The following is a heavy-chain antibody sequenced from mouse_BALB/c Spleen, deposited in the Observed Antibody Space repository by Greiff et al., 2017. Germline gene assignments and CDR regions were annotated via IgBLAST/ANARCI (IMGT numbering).Heavy chain of an antibody. V-gene: IGHV5-6-5*01. CDR3: ARGDGTTDAMDY. J-gene: IGHJ4*01. CDR1: GFTFSSYA. CDR2: ISSGGST. Sequence: EVKLVESGGGLVKPGGSLKLSCAASGFTFSSYAMSWVRQTPEKRLEWVASISSGGSTYYPDSVKGRFTISRDNARNILYLQMGSLRSEDTAIYYSARGDGTTDAMDYWGQGTSVTVSS. D-gene: IGHD1-1*01.